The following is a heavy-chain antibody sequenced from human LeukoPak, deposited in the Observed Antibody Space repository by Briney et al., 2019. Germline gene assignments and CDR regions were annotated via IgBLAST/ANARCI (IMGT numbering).Heavy chain of an antibody. Sequence: SVKVSSKHSGGTFSSYAISWVRQAPGQELEWMGGIIPIFGTANSAQKLQGSVTLTADESTRTAYMELSSLRAEDTAVYYCAMNSGSQVDYWGQGTLVTVSS. D-gene: IGHD1-26*01. CDR2: IIPIFGTA. CDR3: AMNSGSQVDY. V-gene: IGHV1-69*13. CDR1: GGTFSSYA. J-gene: IGHJ4*02.